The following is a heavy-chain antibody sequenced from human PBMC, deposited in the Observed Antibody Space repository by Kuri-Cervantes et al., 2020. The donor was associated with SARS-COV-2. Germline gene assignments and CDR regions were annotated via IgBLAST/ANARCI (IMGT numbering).Heavy chain of an antibody. CDR2: ISYDEVNK. Sequence: GGSLRLSCAASGFTFRTYGMHWVRQAPGKGLEWVALISYDEVNKYYADSVKGRFSISRDNSRNTLYLQMNSLRAEDTAVYYCARELVVVPAAEQNWYYYYGMDVWGQGTTVTVSS. CDR3: ARELVVVPAAEQNWYYYYGMDV. D-gene: IGHD2-2*01. CDR1: GFTFRTYG. V-gene: IGHV3-30*03. J-gene: IGHJ6*02.